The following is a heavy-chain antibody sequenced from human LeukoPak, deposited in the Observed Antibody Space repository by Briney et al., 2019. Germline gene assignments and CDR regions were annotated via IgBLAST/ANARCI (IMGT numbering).Heavy chain of an antibody. D-gene: IGHD3-22*01. Sequence: QPGGSLRLSCAASGFTFSSYAMSWVRQAPGKGLEWVSYISSSGSTMYYADSVKGRFTISRDNAKNSLYLQMNSLRAEDTAFYYCARESSGGYYFDVFDIWGQGTMVTVSS. V-gene: IGHV3-48*03. J-gene: IGHJ3*02. CDR2: ISSSGSTM. CDR3: ARESSGGYYFDVFDI. CDR1: GFTFSSYA.